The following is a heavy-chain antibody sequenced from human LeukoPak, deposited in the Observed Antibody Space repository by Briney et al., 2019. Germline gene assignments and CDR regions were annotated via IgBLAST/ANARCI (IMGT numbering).Heavy chain of an antibody. V-gene: IGHV1-46*01. Sequence: ASLKVSCKASGYTFTSYYMDWVRQXPEQGXEWMGKINPSGGSTSYAQKFQGRITMTRDTSTNTVYMELSSLRSEDTAVYYCARDSTASDYWGQGTLVTVSS. CDR1: GYTFTSYY. D-gene: IGHD4-11*01. CDR2: INPSGGST. J-gene: IGHJ4*02. CDR3: ARDSTASDY.